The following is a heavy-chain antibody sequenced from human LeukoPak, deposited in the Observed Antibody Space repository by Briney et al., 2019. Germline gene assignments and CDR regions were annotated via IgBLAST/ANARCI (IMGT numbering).Heavy chain of an antibody. CDR2: IIPILGIA. J-gene: IGHJ4*02. D-gene: IGHD5-12*01. CDR3: ATESEIVATIGAIAY. Sequence: ASVKVSCKASGGTFSSYAISWVRQAPGQGLEWMGRIIPILGIANYAQKFQGRVTITADKSTSTAYMELSSLRSEDTAVYYCATESEIVATIGAIAYWGQGTLVTVSS. CDR1: GGTFSSYA. V-gene: IGHV1-69*04.